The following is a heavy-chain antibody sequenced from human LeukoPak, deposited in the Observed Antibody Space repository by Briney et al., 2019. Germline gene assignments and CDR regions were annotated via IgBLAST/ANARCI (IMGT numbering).Heavy chain of an antibody. CDR2: ISAYNGNT. Sequence: ASVKVSCKASGYTFSSYGISWVRQAPGQGREWMGWISAYNGNTNYAQKLQGRVTMTTDTSTSTAYIELRSLRSDDTAVYYCARDYSGYHYFDYWGQGTLVTVSS. CDR1: GYTFSSYG. V-gene: IGHV1-18*01. CDR3: ARDYSGYHYFDY. D-gene: IGHD3-22*01. J-gene: IGHJ4*02.